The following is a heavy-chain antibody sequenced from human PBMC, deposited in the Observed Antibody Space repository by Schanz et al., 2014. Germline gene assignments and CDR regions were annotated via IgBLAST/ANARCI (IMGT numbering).Heavy chain of an antibody. V-gene: IGHV1-46*03. CDR2: VNPSVRGT. D-gene: IGHD6-13*01. J-gene: IGHJ4*02. CDR3: ARDGVDAAAGGNY. Sequence: QVQLVQSGTQVKKPGASVKVSCKASGYTLSAYSLHWVRQAPGQGLEWMGIVNPSVRGTHFAREFQGRVTVTSDTSTSTVYMELSSLRSEDAAVYYCARDGVDAAAGGNYWGQGTLGTVSS. CDR1: GYTLSAYS.